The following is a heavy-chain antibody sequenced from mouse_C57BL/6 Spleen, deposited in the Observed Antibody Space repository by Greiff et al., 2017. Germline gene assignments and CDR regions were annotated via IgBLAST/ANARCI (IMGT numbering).Heavy chain of an antibody. CDR1: GYTFTSYW. CDR3: AREGPRGDYFDY. CDR2: IYPGCGST. Sequence: QVQLQQPGAELVKPGASVKMSCKASGYTFTSYWITWVKQRPGQGLEWIGDIYPGCGSTNYNEKFKSKGTLTVATASSTAYMQLSSLTSEDSAVYYGAREGPRGDYFDYWGQGTTLTVSS. V-gene: IGHV1-55*01. J-gene: IGHJ2*01.